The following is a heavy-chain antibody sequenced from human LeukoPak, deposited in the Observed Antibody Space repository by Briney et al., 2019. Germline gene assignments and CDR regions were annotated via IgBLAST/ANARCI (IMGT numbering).Heavy chain of an antibody. J-gene: IGHJ4*02. CDR2: IYHSWTP. CDR1: AYAISSGYY. Sequence: SETLSRNGTGSAYAISSGYYWGWIRQPPEKGLERIESIYHSWTPYYNPSLKSRVTMSVDTSKNQFSLRLSSVTAPDTAVYYCARGTSTIVATFSYWGQGTLVTVSS. CDR3: ARGTSTIVATFSY. V-gene: IGHV4-38-2*02. D-gene: IGHD5-12*01.